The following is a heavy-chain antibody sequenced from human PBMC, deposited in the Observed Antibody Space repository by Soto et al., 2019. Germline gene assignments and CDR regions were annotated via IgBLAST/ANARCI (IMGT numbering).Heavy chain of an antibody. CDR2: TIPISGTA. CDR1: GGTFNNYA. V-gene: IGHV1-69*01. Sequence: QVQLVQSGAEVKKPGSSVKVSCRASGGTFNNYAVTWVRQAPGQGLEWMGGTIPISGTANYAQKFQGRGRITADESTNTVPMELRSLRAEDTAMYYCGSSYGTSWYGDWWGQGTLVTVAS. D-gene: IGHD6-13*01. CDR3: GSSYGTSWYGDW. J-gene: IGHJ4*02.